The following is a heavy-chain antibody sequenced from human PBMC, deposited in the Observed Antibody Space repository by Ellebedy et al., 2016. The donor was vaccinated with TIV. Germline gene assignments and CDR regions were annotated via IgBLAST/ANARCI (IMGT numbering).Heavy chain of an antibody. J-gene: IGHJ4*02. CDR2: ISYDGTGK. V-gene: IGHV3-30*03. CDR3: VAALDY. D-gene: IGHD6-25*01. CDR1: GFNVSIYG. Sequence: GESLKISXAASGFNVSIYGMHWVRQAPGKGLEWVAVISYDGTGKYYADSVKGRFGITRDNSKNTLYLQMDSLRAEDTAVYYCVAALDYWGQGTLVTVS.